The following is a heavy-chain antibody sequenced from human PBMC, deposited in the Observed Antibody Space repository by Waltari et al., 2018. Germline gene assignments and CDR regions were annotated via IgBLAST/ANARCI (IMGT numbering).Heavy chain of an antibody. CDR2: IYWNDDK. J-gene: IGHJ4*02. Sequence: QITLKESGPTLVKPTQTLTLTCTFSGFSLSTSGVGVGWIRQPPGKALEGLALIYWNDDKRYSPSLKSRLTLTKDNSKNQVVLTMTNMDPVVTATYYCAHTLPPYYDILTGYYTASPYFDYWGQGTLVTVSS. V-gene: IGHV2-5*01. D-gene: IGHD3-9*01. CDR3: AHTLPPYYDILTGYYTASPYFDY. CDR1: GFSLSTSGVG.